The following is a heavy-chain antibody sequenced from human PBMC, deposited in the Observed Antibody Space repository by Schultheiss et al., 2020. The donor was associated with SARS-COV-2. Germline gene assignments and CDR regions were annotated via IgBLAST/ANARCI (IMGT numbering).Heavy chain of an antibody. V-gene: IGHV1-69*05. CDR3: AGEYYDILTGYKNY. J-gene: IGHJ4*02. CDR1: GYTFTGYY. Sequence: SVKVSCKASGYTFTGYYMHWVRQAPGQGLEWMGGIIPILGTANYAQKFQGRVTITRDTSASTAYMELSSLRSEDTAVYYCAGEYYDILTGYKNYWGQGTLVTVSS. CDR2: IIPILGTA. D-gene: IGHD3-9*01.